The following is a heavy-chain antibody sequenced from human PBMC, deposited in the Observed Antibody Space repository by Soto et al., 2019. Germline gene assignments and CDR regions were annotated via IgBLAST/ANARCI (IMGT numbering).Heavy chain of an antibody. CDR1: GFTFSSYA. V-gene: IGHV3-23*01. CDR3: ARDGIYCSSINCYFDY. D-gene: IGHD2-2*01. Sequence: EVQLLESGGGLVQPGGSLRLSCAASGFTFSSYAMTWVRQAPGKGLEWVSSISGSGDNTYYADSVKGRFTISRDKSKNTLYMQMNSLRAEDTALYYCARDGIYCSSINCYFDYWGQGSLVTVSS. CDR2: ISGSGDNT. J-gene: IGHJ4*02.